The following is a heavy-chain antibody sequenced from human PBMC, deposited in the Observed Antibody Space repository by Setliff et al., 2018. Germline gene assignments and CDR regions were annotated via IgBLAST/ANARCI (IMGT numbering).Heavy chain of an antibody. J-gene: IGHJ6*03. Sequence: SETLSLTCNVSGGSISSYYWTWIRQPPGKGLEWIGYFYHSGSTNYNPSLKGRVTMTSDTSRNQLSLKLTSVSAADTAIYYCARSSYCASGNSHNYYMDVWGKGTAVTVSS. CDR2: FYHSGST. V-gene: IGHV4-59*08. D-gene: IGHD2-21*01. CDR3: ARSSYCASGNSHNYYMDV. CDR1: GGSISSYY.